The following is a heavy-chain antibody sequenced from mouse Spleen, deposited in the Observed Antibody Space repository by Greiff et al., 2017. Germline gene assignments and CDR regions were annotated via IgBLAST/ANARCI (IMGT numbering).Heavy chain of an antibody. V-gene: IGHV1-15*01. J-gene: IGHJ4*01. D-gene: IGHD5-5*01. CDR1: GYTFTDYE. CDR3: TRRLPGAMDY. Sequence: VQLQQSGAELVRPGASVTLSCKASGYTFTDYEMHWVKQTPVHGLEWIGAIDPETGGTAYNQKFKGKATLTADKSSSTAYMELRSLTSEDSAVYYCTRRLPGAMDYWGQGTSVTVSS. CDR2: IDPETGGT.